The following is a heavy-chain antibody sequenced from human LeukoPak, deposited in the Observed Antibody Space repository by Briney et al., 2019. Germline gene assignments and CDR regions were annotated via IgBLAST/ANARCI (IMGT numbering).Heavy chain of an antibody. V-gene: IGHV3-21*01. D-gene: IGHD6-13*01. CDR3: AGARGAAAGTRGGFDI. J-gene: IGHJ3*02. Sequence: GGSLRLSCAASGFTFSSYSMNWVRRAPGKGLEWVSSISSSSSYIYYADSVKGRFTISRDNAKNSLYLQMNSLRAEDTAVYYCAGARGAAAGTRGGFDIWGQGTMVTVSS. CDR1: GFTFSSYS. CDR2: ISSSSSYI.